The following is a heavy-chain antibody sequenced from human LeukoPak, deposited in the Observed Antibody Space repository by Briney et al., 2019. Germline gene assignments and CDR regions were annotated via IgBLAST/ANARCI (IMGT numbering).Heavy chain of an antibody. J-gene: IGHJ4*02. Sequence: SETLSLTCTVSGGSISSYSYYWGWIRQPPGKGLERIGSLYYMGSSYYNPSLKSRVTISVDTSNNHFSLRLSSVTAADTAVYYCARHGVWSGYYFAGSFDYWGQGILITVSS. CDR3: ARHGVWSGYYFAGSFDY. D-gene: IGHD3-3*01. CDR2: LYYMGSS. CDR1: GGSISSYSYY. V-gene: IGHV4-39*01.